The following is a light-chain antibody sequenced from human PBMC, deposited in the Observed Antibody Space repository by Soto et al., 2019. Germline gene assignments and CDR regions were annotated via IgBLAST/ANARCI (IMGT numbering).Light chain of an antibody. J-gene: IGKJ1*01. V-gene: IGKV3-15*01. Sequence: EILMTHSPATLSLSTGEIATLSCRASESVSNTLAWYQQKAGQAPRILIYGESTRATGIQARFSGSGSGKEFTITIRNMQNDDFENYFCKKYNNYPRKVGQGNQVDIK. CDR1: ESVSNT. CDR2: GES. CDR3: KKYNNYPRK.